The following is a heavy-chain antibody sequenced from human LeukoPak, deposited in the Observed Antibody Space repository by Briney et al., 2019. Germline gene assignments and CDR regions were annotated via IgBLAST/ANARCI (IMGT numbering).Heavy chain of an antibody. J-gene: IGHJ5*02. Sequence: SETLSLTCTVSGGSFSSYYWSWIRQPPGKGLEWVGYIYTRGKTNSNPSLKGRVTILGDTSKNQFSLKLSSVTAADTAVYYCARHLHSDGSGSYLNWLDPWGQGNLVTVSS. D-gene: IGHD3-10*01. CDR2: IYTRGKT. V-gene: IGHV4-4*09. CDR3: ARHLHSDGSGSYLNWLDP. CDR1: GGSFSSYY.